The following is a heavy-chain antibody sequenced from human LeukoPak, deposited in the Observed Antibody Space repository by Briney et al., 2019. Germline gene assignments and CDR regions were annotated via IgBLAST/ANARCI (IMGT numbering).Heavy chain of an antibody. CDR1: GYTFTSYF. CDR3: ARDRTHCYDSSGYYSRWEY. D-gene: IGHD3-22*01. J-gene: IGHJ4*02. V-gene: IGHV1-46*01. Sequence: ASVKVSCKASGYTFTSYFMYWVRQAPGQGLEWMGLINPRGGTTRYAQKFQGRVTMTRDTSTSTVYMELSSLRSEDTAMYYCARDRTHCYDSSGYYSRWEYWGQGTLVTVSS. CDR2: INPRGGTT.